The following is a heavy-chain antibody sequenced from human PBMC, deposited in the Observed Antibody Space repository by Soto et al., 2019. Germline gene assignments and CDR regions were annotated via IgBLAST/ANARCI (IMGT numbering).Heavy chain of an antibody. Sequence: SETLSLTCTVSGGSISSGPYSWGWIRQPPGEGLEWIGTFHYSESTHYNPSLESRITISVDTSKNQFSLKVSSVTVADTAVYYCASLLWFGELSVNGMDVWGQGTTVT. CDR1: GGSISSGPYS. CDR3: ASLLWFGELSVNGMDV. D-gene: IGHD3-10*01. V-gene: IGHV4-39*01. J-gene: IGHJ6*02. CDR2: FHYSEST.